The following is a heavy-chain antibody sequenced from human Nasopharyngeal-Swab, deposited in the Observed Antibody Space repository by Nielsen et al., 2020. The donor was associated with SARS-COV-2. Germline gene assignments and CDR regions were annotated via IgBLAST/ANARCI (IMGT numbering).Heavy chain of an antibody. CDR3: AKGGYSGYDPLGMDV. D-gene: IGHD5-12*01. Sequence: WIRQPPGKGLEWVAVISYDGSNKYYADSVKGRFTISRDNSKNTLYLQMNSLRAEDTAVYYCAKGGYSGYDPLGMDVWGQGTMVTVSS. V-gene: IGHV3-30*18. CDR2: ISYDGSNK. J-gene: IGHJ6*02.